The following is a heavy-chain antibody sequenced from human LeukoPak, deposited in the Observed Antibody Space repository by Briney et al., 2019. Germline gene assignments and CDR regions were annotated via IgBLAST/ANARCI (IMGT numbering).Heavy chain of an antibody. D-gene: IGHD2-15*01. V-gene: IGHV6-1*01. CDR3: ARDPGYYYAMDV. CDR1: GDSVSSNTAA. CDR2: TYYRSKWYY. J-gene: IGHJ6*02. Sequence: SQTLSLTYAISGDSVSSNTAAWNWVRQSPSRGLEWLGRTYYRSKWYYDYATSVSSRMSINPDTSKNLFSLQLNSVPPEDTAVYYCARDPGYYYAMDVWGQGTTVTVSS.